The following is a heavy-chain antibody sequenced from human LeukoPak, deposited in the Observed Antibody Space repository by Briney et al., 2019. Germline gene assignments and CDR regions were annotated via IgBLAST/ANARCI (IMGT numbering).Heavy chain of an antibody. V-gene: IGHV4-30-2*01. D-gene: IGHD6-6*01. CDR1: GGSISSGGYY. J-gene: IGHJ3*02. CDR2: IYHSGST. Sequence: SETLSLTCTVSGGSISSGGYYWSWIRQPPGKGLEWIGYIYHSGSTYYNPSLKSRVTISVDRSKNQFSLKLSSVTAADTAVYYCARDLIAGRPGTGALDIWGQGTMVTVSS. CDR3: ARDLIAGRPGTGALDI.